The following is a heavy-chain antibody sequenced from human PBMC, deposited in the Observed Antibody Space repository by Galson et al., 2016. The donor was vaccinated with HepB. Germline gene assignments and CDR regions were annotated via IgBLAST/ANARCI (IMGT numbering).Heavy chain of an antibody. V-gene: IGHV5-10-1*01. CDR3: ARHRYYYDSSGDYDALGY. D-gene: IGHD3-22*01. CDR2: IDPSDSYT. J-gene: IGHJ4*02. CDR1: GYSFTSYW. Sequence: QSGAEVKKPGESLRISCKGSGYSFTSYWISWVRQMPGKGLEWMGRIDPSDSYTNYSPSFQGHVTISADKSISTAYLQWSSLKASDTAMYYCARHRYYYDSSGDYDALGYWSQGTLVTVSS.